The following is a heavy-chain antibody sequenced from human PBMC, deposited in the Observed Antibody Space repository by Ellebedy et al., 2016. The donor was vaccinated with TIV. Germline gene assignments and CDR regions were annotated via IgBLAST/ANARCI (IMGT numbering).Heavy chain of an antibody. Sequence: SLKISCAASGFTFSDYYMSWIRQAPGKGLEWVSGISWNSGSIGYADSVKGRFTISRDNAKNSLYLQMNSLRAEDTALYYCAKDARLSGGFYYFDYWGQGTLVTVSS. V-gene: IGHV3-9*01. J-gene: IGHJ4*02. CDR3: AKDARLSGGFYYFDY. CDR1: GFTFSDYY. D-gene: IGHD3-16*01. CDR2: ISWNSGSI.